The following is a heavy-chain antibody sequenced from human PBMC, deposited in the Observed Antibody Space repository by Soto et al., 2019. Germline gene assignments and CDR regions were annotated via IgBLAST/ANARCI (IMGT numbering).Heavy chain of an antibody. CDR1: GFTFSSYA. CDR3: AKRDGKQWPQILLVDY. CDR2: ISGSGGST. Sequence: EVQLLESGGGLVQPGGSLRLSCAASGFTFSSYAMSWVRQAPGKGLEWVSAISGSGGSTYYADSVKGRFTISRDNSKNTLDLQMNRLRDEDTAVYYCAKRDGKQWPQILLVDYWGQGTRVTVSS. V-gene: IGHV3-23*01. J-gene: IGHJ4*02. D-gene: IGHD6-19*01.